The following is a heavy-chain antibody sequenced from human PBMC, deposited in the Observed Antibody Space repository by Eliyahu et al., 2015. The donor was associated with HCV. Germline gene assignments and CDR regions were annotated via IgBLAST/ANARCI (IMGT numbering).Heavy chain of an antibody. Sequence: QITLKESGPTLVKPTETLTLICAFSWFSLTTXGVXVXWIRQPPGKALEWLAVIYWSDAKRYSPSLKNRLTITKVTSKDQVLLTLTDIDPVDTATYYCAHSASRIWSGPVSWGQGTLVTVSS. CDR3: AHSASRIWSGPVS. CDR2: IYWSDAK. J-gene: IGHJ5*02. D-gene: IGHD3-3*01. CDR1: WFSLTTXGVX. V-gene: IGHV2-5*01.